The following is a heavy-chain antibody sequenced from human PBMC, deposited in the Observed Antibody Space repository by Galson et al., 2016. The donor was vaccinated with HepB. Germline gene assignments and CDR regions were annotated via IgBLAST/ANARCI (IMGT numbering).Heavy chain of an antibody. J-gene: IGHJ4*02. D-gene: IGHD3-16*02. Sequence: SETLSLTCTVSGGSISSDSYYWGWIRQPPGRGLEWIGNIYYSGRTYYNPSLKGRVTLSVDTSKNQFSLSLTSVTAADTAVYYCSRHHQGVIATSHHFDSWGQGTLVTVSP. CDR3: SRHHQGVIATSHHFDS. CDR2: IYYSGRT. V-gene: IGHV4-39*01. CDR1: GGSISSDSYY.